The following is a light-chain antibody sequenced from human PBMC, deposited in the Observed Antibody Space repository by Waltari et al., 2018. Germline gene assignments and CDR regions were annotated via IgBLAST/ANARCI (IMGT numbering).Light chain of an antibody. CDR2: WAS. J-gene: IGKJ1*01. CDR3: QQYYSRRT. CDR1: QSLLYNSNDKNY. V-gene: IGKV4-1*01. Sequence: DIVMTQSPDSLAVSLGERATINCKSSQSLLYNSNDKNYLAWYQQKPGQPPKLLIYWASTRHSGVPDRFSGSGSATDFTLTISSLQAEDVAVYYFQQYYSRRTFGQGTKVEIK.